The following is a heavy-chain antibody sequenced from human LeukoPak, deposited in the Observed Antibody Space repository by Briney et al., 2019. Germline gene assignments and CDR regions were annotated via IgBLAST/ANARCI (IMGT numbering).Heavy chain of an antibody. D-gene: IGHD3-22*01. CDR3: ARDYDSSGYYRND. CDR2: IYTTGST. Sequence: PSETLSLTCTVSGGSISDYYWSWIRQPAGKGLEWIGRIYTTGSTNYNPSLNSRVTMSIDTSKNQFSLRLSSVTPADTAVYYCARDYDSSGYYRNDWGQGTLVTVSS. J-gene: IGHJ4*02. V-gene: IGHV4-4*07. CDR1: GGSISDYY.